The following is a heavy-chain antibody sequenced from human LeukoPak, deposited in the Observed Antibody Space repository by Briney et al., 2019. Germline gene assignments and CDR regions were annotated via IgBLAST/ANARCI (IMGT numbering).Heavy chain of an antibody. J-gene: IGHJ4*02. Sequence: SKTLSLTCTVSGGSFEHYFWSWIRQPPGKGLEFIGYVYYTGSTDYSPSLKSRLTISADTAKNQFSLKLRSVTAADTAVYYCASHRRSHGAEYWGQGTLVTVSS. CDR2: VYYTGST. CDR3: ASHRRSHGAEY. D-gene: IGHD5-18*01. V-gene: IGHV4-59*01. CDR1: GGSFEHYF.